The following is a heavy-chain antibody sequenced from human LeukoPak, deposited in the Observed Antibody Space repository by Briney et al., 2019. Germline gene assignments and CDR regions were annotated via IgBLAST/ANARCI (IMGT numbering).Heavy chain of an antibody. CDR1: GFTFSSTS. CDR3: AREVLIVLEPAANTIDY. J-gene: IGHJ4*02. Sequence: GGSLRLSCAASGFTFSSTSMSWVRQAPGKGLEWVAVTVGGGDGTYYADSVKGRFTVSRDNAKNSLFLQMNNLRVEDTAVYFCAREVLIVLEPAANTIDYWGQGTRVTVSS. CDR2: TVGGGDGT. V-gene: IGHV3-23*01. D-gene: IGHD2-2*01.